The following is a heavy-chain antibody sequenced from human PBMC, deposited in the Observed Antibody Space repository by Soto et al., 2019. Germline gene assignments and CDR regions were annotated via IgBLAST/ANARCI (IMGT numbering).Heavy chain of an antibody. Sequence: ASVKVSCKASGYTFTSYGISWVRQAPGQGLEWMGWISAYNGNTNYAQKLQGRVTMTTDTSTSTAYMELRSLRSDDTAVYYCARDHHSIAVAGPADYWGQGTLVTVSS. D-gene: IGHD6-19*01. CDR3: ARDHHSIAVAGPADY. CDR1: GYTFTSYG. J-gene: IGHJ4*02. V-gene: IGHV1-18*01. CDR2: ISAYNGNT.